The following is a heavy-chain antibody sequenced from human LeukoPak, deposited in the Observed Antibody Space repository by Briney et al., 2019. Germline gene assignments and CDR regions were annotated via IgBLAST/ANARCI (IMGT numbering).Heavy chain of an antibody. Sequence: SETLSLTCTVSGGSISSYYWSWIRQPPGKGLEWIGYIYYSGSTNYNPSLKSRVTISVDTSKNQFSLKLSSVTAADTAVYYCARHSHTAMVPDCWGQGTLVTVSS. J-gene: IGHJ4*02. CDR1: GGSISSYY. CDR2: IYYSGST. D-gene: IGHD5-18*01. V-gene: IGHV4-59*01. CDR3: ARHSHTAMVPDC.